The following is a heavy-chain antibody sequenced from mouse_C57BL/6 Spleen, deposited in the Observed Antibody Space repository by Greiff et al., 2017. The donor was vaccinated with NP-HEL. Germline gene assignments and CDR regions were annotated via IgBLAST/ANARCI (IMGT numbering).Heavy chain of an antibody. Sequence: DVKLQESGGGLVQPGGSLSLSCAASGFTFTDYYMSWVRQPPGKALEWLGFIRNKANGYTTEYSASVKGRFTISRDNSQSILYLQMNALRAEDSATYYCARSPLYDYDGAWFAYWGQGTLVTVSA. J-gene: IGHJ3*01. CDR2: IRNKANGYTT. CDR3: ARSPLYDYDGAWFAY. CDR1: GFTFTDYY. D-gene: IGHD2-4*01. V-gene: IGHV7-3*01.